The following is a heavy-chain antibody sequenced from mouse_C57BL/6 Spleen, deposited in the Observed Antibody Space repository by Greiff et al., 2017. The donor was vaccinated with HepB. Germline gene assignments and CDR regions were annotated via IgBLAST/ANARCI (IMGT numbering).Heavy chain of an antibody. J-gene: IGHJ2*01. CDR2: IYPGSGNT. V-gene: IGHV1-76*01. CDR1: GYTFTDYY. CDR3: AREGTTAPYYFDY. D-gene: IGHD1-2*01. Sequence: QVQLQQSGAELVRPGASVKLSCKASGYTFTDYYINWVKQRPGQGLEWIARIYPGSGNTYYNEKFKGKATLTAEKSSSTAYMQLSSLTSEDSAVYFCAREGTTAPYYFDYWGQGTTLTVSS.